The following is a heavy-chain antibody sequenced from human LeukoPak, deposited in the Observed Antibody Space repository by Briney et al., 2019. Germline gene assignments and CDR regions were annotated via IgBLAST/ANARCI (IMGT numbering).Heavy chain of an antibody. D-gene: IGHD2-15*01. V-gene: IGHV1-2*02. CDR1: GYTFTGYY. CDR3: AAGCSGGSCYLNPFDY. J-gene: IGHJ4*02. Sequence: ASVKVSCKASGYTFTGYYMHWVRQGPGQGLEWVGWINPNSGGTNYAQKFQGRVTMTRDTSISTAYMELSRLRSDDTAVYYCAAGCSGGSCYLNPFDYWGQGTLVTVSS. CDR2: INPNSGGT.